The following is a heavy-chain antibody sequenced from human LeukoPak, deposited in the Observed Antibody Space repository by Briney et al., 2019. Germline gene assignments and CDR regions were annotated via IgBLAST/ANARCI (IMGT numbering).Heavy chain of an antibody. V-gene: IGHV4-59*01. CDR1: GDSIY. Sequence: SETLSLTCSVSGDSIYWSWVRQSPGKGLQWIGTVFSGGATSYSPSLASRVTMSLDKSKSHFSLKLSSVTAADTAIFYCAIVTSHPRYFDRWGQGTLVTVSS. CDR2: VFSGGAT. D-gene: IGHD3-9*01. CDR3: AIVTSHPRYFDR. J-gene: IGHJ4*02.